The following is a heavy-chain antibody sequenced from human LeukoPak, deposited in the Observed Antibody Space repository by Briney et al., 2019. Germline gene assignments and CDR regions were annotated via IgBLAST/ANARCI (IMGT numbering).Heavy chain of an antibody. V-gene: IGHV3-7*01. J-gene: IGHJ4*02. CDR2: IKQDGSEK. CDR1: GFTFSNYW. Sequence: GGSLRLSCAASGFTFSNYWMSWVRQAPGKGLEWVANIKQDGSEKYYVDSVKGRFTIPRDNTENSLYLQMDSLRAEETAVYYCARDGSSFDYWGQGTLVTVSS. CDR3: ARDGSSFDY. D-gene: IGHD2-15*01.